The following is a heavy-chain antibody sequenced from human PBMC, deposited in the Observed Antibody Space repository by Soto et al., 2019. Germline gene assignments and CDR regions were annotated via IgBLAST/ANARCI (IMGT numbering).Heavy chain of an antibody. V-gene: IGHV3-21*01. Sequence: GGSLRLSCAASGFTFSSYSMNWVRQAPGKGLEWVSSISSSSSYIYYADSVKGRFTISRDNAMNSLYLQMNSLRAEDTAVYYCAREIAVAGIDWGQGTLVTDSA. CDR2: ISSSSSYI. J-gene: IGHJ4*02. D-gene: IGHD6-19*01. CDR1: GFTFSSYS. CDR3: AREIAVAGID.